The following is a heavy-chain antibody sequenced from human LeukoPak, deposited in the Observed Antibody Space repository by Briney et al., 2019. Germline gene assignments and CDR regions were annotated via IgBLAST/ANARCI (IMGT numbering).Heavy chain of an antibody. CDR3: ARLYCGGDCYFNPYFDY. J-gene: IGHJ4*02. Sequence: SETLSLTCTVSGGSISSRTYYWGWVRQPPGKGLEWIGSIYYSGSTYYNPSLKSRVTISVDTSKNQLSLKLSSVTAADTAVYYCARLYCGGDCYFNPYFDYWGQGTLVTVSS. CDR2: IYYSGST. D-gene: IGHD2-21*01. V-gene: IGHV4-39*01. CDR1: GGSISSRTYY.